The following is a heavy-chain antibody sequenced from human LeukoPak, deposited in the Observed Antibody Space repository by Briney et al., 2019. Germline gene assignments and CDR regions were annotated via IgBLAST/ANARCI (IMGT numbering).Heavy chain of an antibody. CDR3: ARGVGATTGTNFDY. Sequence: GGSLRLSCAASGFTFSTDGMHWVRQAPGKGLEWVAIISYDGSNKYYGDSVKGRFTISRDNAKNSLYLQMNSLRAEDTALYYCARGVGATTGTNFDYWGQGTLVTVSS. D-gene: IGHD1-26*01. CDR2: ISYDGSNK. V-gene: IGHV3-30*03. J-gene: IGHJ4*02. CDR1: GFTFSTDG.